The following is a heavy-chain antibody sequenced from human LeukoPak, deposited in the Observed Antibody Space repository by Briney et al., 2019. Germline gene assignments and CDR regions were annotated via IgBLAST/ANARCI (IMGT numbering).Heavy chain of an antibody. Sequence: ASVKVSCKASGYTFTSYGISWVRQAPGQGLEWMGWISAYNGNTNYAQKLQGRVTMTTDTSTSTAYMELRSLRSDDTAVYYCARDYWDIVVVPAPVEWSLTGNWFDPWGQGTLVTVSS. D-gene: IGHD2-2*01. V-gene: IGHV1-18*01. CDR2: ISAYNGNT. CDR1: GYTFTSYG. J-gene: IGHJ5*02. CDR3: ARDYWDIVVVPAPVEWSLTGNWFDP.